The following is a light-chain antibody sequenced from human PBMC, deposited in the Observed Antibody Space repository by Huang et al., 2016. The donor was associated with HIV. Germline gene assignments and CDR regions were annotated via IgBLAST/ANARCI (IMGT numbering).Light chain of an antibody. V-gene: IGKV3D-20*01. Sequence: EIVLTQSPASLSLSPGDRAMLSCGASQSVSRRYLAWFQQKPGLPPRLLIYDASVRAPGIPDRFSGGGSGTDFTLTISRLEPEDFAVYYCQQYGSSSYTFGQGTKLEIK. CDR2: DAS. CDR1: QSVSRRY. J-gene: IGKJ2*01. CDR3: QQYGSSSYT.